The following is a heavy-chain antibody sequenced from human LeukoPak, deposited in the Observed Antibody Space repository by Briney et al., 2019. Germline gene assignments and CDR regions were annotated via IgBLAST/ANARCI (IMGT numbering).Heavy chain of an antibody. V-gene: IGHV3-33*01. Sequence: GGSLRLSCAASGFTFSSYGMHWVRQAPGKGLEWVAVIWYDGSNKYYADSVKGRFTISRDNSKNTLYLQMSGLRVEDTAVYYCARDGLGSYDYWGQGTLVTVSS. CDR1: GFTFSSYG. D-gene: IGHD3-10*01. CDR2: IWYDGSNK. J-gene: IGHJ4*02. CDR3: ARDGLGSYDY.